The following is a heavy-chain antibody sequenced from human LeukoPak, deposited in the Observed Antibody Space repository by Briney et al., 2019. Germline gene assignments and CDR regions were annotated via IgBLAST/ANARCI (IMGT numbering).Heavy chain of an antibody. V-gene: IGHV3-30*03. J-gene: IGHJ4*02. CDR1: GFIFSNYG. CDR2: ISYEGSNK. Sequence: QPGGSLRLSCAASGFIFSNYGMHWVRQAPGKGLEWVAVISYEGSNKYYGDSVRGRFTISRDNSKNSLYLQMNSLRAEDTAVYYCARDTRDNWNNPFDYWGQGTLVTVSS. CDR3: ARDTRDNWNNPFDY. D-gene: IGHD1/OR15-1a*01.